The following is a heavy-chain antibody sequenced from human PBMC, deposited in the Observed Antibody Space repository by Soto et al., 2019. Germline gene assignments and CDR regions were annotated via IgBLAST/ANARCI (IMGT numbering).Heavy chain of an antibody. V-gene: IGHV3-15*07. J-gene: IGHJ6*02. CDR2: IKSKTDGGTT. CDR1: GFTFSNAW. Sequence: GGSLRLSCAASGFTFSNAWMNWVRQAPGKGLEWVGRIKSKTDGGTTDYAAPVKGRFTISRDDSKNTLYLQMNSLKTEDTAVYYCTTRIAAAGTTYYYYGMDVWGQGTTVTVSS. D-gene: IGHD6-13*01. CDR3: TTRIAAAGTTYYYYGMDV.